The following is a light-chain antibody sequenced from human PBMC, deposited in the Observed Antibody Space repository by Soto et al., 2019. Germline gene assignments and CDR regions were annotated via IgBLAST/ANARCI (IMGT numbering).Light chain of an antibody. CDR2: EVT. CDR3: SSYAGGNNWV. Sequence: QSALTQPPSASGSPGQSVTISCTGTSSDVGGFNFVSWYQHHPGKAPKLMIYEVTKRHSGVPDRFSGSKSANTASLTVSGLQAEDEADYYCSSYAGGNNWVFGGGTKLTVL. J-gene: IGLJ3*02. CDR1: SSDVGGFNF. V-gene: IGLV2-8*01.